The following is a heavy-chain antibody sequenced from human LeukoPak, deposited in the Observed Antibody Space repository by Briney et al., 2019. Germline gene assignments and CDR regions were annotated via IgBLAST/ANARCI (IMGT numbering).Heavy chain of an antibody. CDR3: ARAKMVVGAVLMDY. V-gene: IGHV3-30*03. J-gene: IGHJ4*02. CDR1: GFTFSTYA. D-gene: IGHD1-26*01. Sequence: QPGRSLRLSCAASGFTFSTYAMHWVRQAPGKGLEWVAVISYDGSNKYYADSVKGRFTISRDNSKNTLYLQMNSLRAEDTAVYYCARAKMVVGAVLMDYWGQGTLVTVSS. CDR2: ISYDGSNK.